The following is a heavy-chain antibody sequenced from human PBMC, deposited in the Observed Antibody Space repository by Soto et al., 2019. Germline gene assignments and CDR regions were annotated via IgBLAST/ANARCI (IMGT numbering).Heavy chain of an antibody. Sequence: QVQLQQWGAGLLKPSETLSLTCAVYGGSFSGYYWSWIRQPPGKGLEWIGEINHSGSTNYNPSLESRVTISVDTSKNQVSLQLSSVTAADTAVYYGARERWLQPNLIDYWGQGTLVTVSS. CDR1: GGSFSGYY. V-gene: IGHV4-34*01. J-gene: IGHJ4*02. CDR3: ARERWLQPNLIDY. CDR2: INHSGST. D-gene: IGHD5-12*01.